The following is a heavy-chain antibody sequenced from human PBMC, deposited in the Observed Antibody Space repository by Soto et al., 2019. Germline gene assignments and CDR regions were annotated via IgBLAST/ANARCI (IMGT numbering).Heavy chain of an antibody. J-gene: IGHJ4*02. Sequence: SVRVSCKASGGTFSSYAISWVRQAPGQGLEWMGGIIPIFGTANYAQKFQGRVTITADESTSTAYMELSSLRSEDTAVYYCARDSSGYYPAPSYFDYWGQGTLVTVSS. CDR2: IIPIFGTA. D-gene: IGHD3-22*01. CDR3: ARDSSGYYPAPSYFDY. CDR1: GGTFSSYA. V-gene: IGHV1-69*13.